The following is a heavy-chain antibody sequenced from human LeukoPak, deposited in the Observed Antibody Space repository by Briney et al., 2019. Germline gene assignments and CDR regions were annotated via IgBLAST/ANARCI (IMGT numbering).Heavy chain of an antibody. CDR2: IWFDGSDK. D-gene: IGHD2-15*01. CDR1: GLTFSNYG. V-gene: IGHV3-33*01. J-gene: IGHJ4*02. Sequence: QSGGSLRLSCVASGLTFSNYGMHWVRQAPGKGLEWVAIIWFDGSDKYYADSVKGRVTISRDNSKNTLYLQMNSLRAEDTAVYYCARHASGHYFDSWGQGTLVTVSS. CDR3: ARHASGHYFDS.